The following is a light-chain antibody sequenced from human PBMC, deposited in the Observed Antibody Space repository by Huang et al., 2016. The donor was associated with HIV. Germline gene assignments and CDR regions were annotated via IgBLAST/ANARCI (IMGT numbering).Light chain of an antibody. CDR1: QSVGRN. CDR3: QQRDS. Sequence: EIVLTQSPGTLSLSPGERATLSCRASQSVGRNVGWYQQKAGQTPGLVIYDASTRATGIPARFSGSGSGTDFTLTISSLEPEDVAVYYCQQRDSFGQGTRLDIK. J-gene: IGKJ5*01. V-gene: IGKV3-11*01. CDR2: DAS.